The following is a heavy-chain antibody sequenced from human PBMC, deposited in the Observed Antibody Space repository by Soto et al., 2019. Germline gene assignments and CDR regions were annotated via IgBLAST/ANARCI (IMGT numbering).Heavy chain of an antibody. CDR2: IYYTGST. CDR3: ARDRSNSPDFFDF. Sequence: TLSDTCSVADGSSCSDDHYWRWFRQPPGKGLEWIGYIYYTGSTNYNPSLKSRVTISMDTSKNQFSLKVNSVTAADTAVYYCARDRSNSPDFFDFWGQRTLVTVSS. V-gene: IGHV4-30-4*01. CDR1: DGSSCSDDHY. J-gene: IGHJ4*02. D-gene: IGHD6-6*01.